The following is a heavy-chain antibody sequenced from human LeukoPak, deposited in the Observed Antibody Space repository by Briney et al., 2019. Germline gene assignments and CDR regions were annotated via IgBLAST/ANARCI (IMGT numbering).Heavy chain of an antibody. D-gene: IGHD3/OR15-3a*01. CDR3: ARVLRGLAFDY. V-gene: IGHV4-39*07. CDR2: IYYSGST. J-gene: IGHJ4*02. CDR1: GGSISSSSYY. Sequence: PSETLSLTCTVSGGSISSSSYYWGWIRQPPGKGLEWIGSIYYSGSTYYNPSLKSRVTISVDTSKNQFSLKLSSVTAADTAVYYCARVLRGLAFDYWGQGTLVTVSS.